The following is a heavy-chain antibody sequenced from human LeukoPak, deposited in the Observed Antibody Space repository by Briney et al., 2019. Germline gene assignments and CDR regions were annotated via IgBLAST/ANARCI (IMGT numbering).Heavy chain of an antibody. CDR1: GFTFSSYA. J-gene: IGHJ4*02. CDR3: ARSSLWFGEYDY. Sequence: GGSLRLSCTASGFTFSSYAMSWVRQAPGKGLEWVSAISGSGGSTDYADSVKGRFTISRDNAKNSLYLQMNSLRAEDTAVYYCARSSLWFGEYDYWGQGTLVTVSS. D-gene: IGHD3-10*01. V-gene: IGHV3-23*01. CDR2: ISGSGGST.